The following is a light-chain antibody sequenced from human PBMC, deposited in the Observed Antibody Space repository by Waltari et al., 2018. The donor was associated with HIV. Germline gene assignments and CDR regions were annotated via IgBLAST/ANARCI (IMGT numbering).Light chain of an antibody. Sequence: SYVLTQPPSVSVAPGQPARIPCGGNNIGSQRVHWYQQKPGQAPVLVIYDDSDRPSGSPERFSGSNSGNTATLTISRVEAGDEADYYCQVWDSSSDHVVFGGGTKLTVL. V-gene: IGLV3-21*02. CDR1: NIGSQR. J-gene: IGLJ2*01. CDR2: DDS. CDR3: QVWDSSSDHVV.